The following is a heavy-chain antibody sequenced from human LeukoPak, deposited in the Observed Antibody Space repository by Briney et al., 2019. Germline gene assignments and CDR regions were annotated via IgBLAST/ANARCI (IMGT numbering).Heavy chain of an antibody. J-gene: IGHJ6*02. V-gene: IGHV3-49*04. CDR1: GFTFGDHA. CDR2: IRSKTYRETT. Sequence: GGSLRLSCTASGFTFGDHAMSWVRQAPGKGLEWVGFIRSKTYRETTEYAATVKGRFTISRDDSKSMDYLQMNSLEAEDTGVYDCSRGPIQRWLHQGMDVWGQGTTVTVSS. D-gene: IGHD5-18*01. CDR3: SRGPIQRWLHQGMDV.